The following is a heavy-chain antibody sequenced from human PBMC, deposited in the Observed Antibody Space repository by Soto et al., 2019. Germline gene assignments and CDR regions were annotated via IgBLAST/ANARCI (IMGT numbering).Heavy chain of an antibody. CDR1: GFTFNYYW. J-gene: IGHJ6*02. CDR3: VRGDRGGDDL. D-gene: IGHD2-21*01. Sequence: GGSLRLSCAASGFTFNYYWMHWVRQAPGQGLVWVSHIHSDGSKTTYADPVKGRFTISRDNAKNTLYLQMSSLRAEDTAVYYCVRGDRGGDDLWGQGTAVTVSS. V-gene: IGHV3-74*01. CDR2: IHSDGSKT.